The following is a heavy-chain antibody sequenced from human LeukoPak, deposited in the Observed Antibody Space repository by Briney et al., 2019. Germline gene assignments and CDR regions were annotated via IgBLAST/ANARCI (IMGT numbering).Heavy chain of an antibody. CDR3: ARGPFISSSWYTALDWFDP. CDR2: ISAYNGNT. V-gene: IGHV1-18*04. J-gene: IGHJ5*02. Sequence: ASVKVSCKASGYTFTDYYMHWVRQAPGQGLEWMGWISAYNGNTNYAQKLQGRVTMTTDTSTSTAYMELRSLRSDDTAVYYCARGPFISSSWYTALDWFDPWGQGTLVTVSS. D-gene: IGHD6-13*01. CDR1: GYTFTDYY.